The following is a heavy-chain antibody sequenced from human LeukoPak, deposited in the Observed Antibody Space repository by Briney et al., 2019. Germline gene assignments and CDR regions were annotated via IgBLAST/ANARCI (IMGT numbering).Heavy chain of an antibody. D-gene: IGHD5-24*01. J-gene: IGHJ5*02. CDR3: ARGRDRSKAGDL. CDR1: GGSLDDYY. CDR2: IHPHGIF. V-gene: IGHV4-34*01. Sequence: SETLSLTCDVSGGSLDDYYCSWIRQPPGKGLEWIGEIHPHGIFYYNSSLMSRVTISIDTSKSQFSLRLTSVTAADTAFYYCARGRDRSKAGDLWGQGSLVTVSS.